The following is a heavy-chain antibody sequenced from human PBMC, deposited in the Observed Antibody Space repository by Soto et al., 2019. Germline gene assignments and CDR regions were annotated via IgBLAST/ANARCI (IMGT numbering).Heavy chain of an antibody. CDR1: GGSITNYY. V-gene: IGHV4-59*08. D-gene: IGHD3-10*01. CDR3: ARHGFGSLHGLVDV. J-gene: IGHJ6*02. CDR2: IKYNGDS. Sequence: QVQLQESGPGLVKPSETLSLTCTVSGGSITNYYCSWFRQPPGKGLEWIGYIKYNGDSANNLSLQRGVTMSMDTSKTQFSLMLESVTATDTAVYYCARHGFGSLHGLVDVWGQGTTVIVSS.